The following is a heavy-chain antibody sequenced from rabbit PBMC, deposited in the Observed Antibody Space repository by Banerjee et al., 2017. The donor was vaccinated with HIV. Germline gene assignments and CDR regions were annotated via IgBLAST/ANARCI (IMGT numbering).Heavy chain of an antibody. CDR2: IYIGGSDTT. J-gene: IGHJ4*01. V-gene: IGHV1S45*01. Sequence: QEQLVESGGDLVKPEGSLTLTCTASAFSFSSKYVMCWVRQAPGKGLEWIACIYIGGSDTTWYASWAKGRFTTSKTSSTTVDLQMTSLTAADTATYFCARDLAGVIGWNFNLWGPGTLVTVS. CDR3: ARDLAGVIGWNFNL. CDR1: AFSFSSKYV. D-gene: IGHD4-1*01.